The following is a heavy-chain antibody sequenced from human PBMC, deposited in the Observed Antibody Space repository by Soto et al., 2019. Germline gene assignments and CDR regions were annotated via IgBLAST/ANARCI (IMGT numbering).Heavy chain of an antibody. J-gene: IGHJ4*02. D-gene: IGHD3-16*02. Sequence: QVQLQESGPGLVKPSETLSLTCTVSGGSVSSGSYYWSWIRQPPGKGLEWIGYIYYSGSTNYNPSLTARVTISVDTSQTPSSLKLAPVTAADTAVYYCARVSFPDYVGGSYRPYFFDYWGQGTLVTVSS. CDR2: IYYSGST. CDR3: ARVSFPDYVGGSYRPYFFDY. V-gene: IGHV4-61*01. CDR1: GGSVSSGSYY.